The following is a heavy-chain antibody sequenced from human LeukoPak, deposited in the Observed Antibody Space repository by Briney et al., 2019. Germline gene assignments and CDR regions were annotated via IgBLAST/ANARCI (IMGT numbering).Heavy chain of an antibody. J-gene: IGHJ5*02. CDR3: ARGLVYYDFWSGYYSFWFDP. D-gene: IGHD3-3*01. CDR1: GGSFSGYY. Sequence: PSETLSLTCAVYGGSFSGYYWSWIRQPPGKGLEWIGEINHSGSTNYNPSLKSRVTISVDTSKNQFSLKLRSVTAADTAVYYCARGLVYYDFWSGYYSFWFDPWGQGTLVTVSS. V-gene: IGHV4-34*01. CDR2: INHSGST.